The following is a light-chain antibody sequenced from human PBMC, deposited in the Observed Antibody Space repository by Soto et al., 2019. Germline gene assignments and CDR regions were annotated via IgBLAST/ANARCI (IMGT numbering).Light chain of an antibody. Sequence: EIVLTQSPATLSLSPGERATLSCRASQSINSYLAWLQQKPGQAPRLLIYDASNRATGIPVRFSGSGSGTDFTLTISSLEPEDFAVYYCQQRSKWPLTFGGGTKVEIK. V-gene: IGKV3-11*01. CDR1: QSINSY. CDR2: DAS. CDR3: QQRSKWPLT. J-gene: IGKJ4*01.